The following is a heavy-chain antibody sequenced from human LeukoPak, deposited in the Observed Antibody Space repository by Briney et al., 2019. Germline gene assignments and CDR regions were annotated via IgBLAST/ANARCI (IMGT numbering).Heavy chain of an antibody. V-gene: IGHV3-23*01. CDR1: GFTFSSYA. Sequence: QPGGSLRLSCAASGFTFSSYAMSWVRQAPGKGLEWVSAISGSGGSTYYADSVKGRFTISRDNSKNTLYLQMNSLRAEDTAVYYCAKVIWSLWFGELVFDYWGQGTLVTVSS. CDR3: AKVIWSLWFGELVFDY. D-gene: IGHD3-10*01. J-gene: IGHJ4*02. CDR2: ISGSGGST.